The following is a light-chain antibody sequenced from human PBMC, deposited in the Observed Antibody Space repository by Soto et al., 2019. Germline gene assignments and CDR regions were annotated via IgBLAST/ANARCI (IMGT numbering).Light chain of an antibody. CDR1: SRDVGSYNL. Sequence: QSALTQPASVSGSPGQSVTISCTGTSRDVGSYNLVSWYQQHPGKAPKLMIYEGFKRPSGVSSRFSASKSGNTASLTISGLQAEDEADYYCCSYAGRGTSTVVFGGGTKLTVL. J-gene: IGLJ2*01. CDR3: CSYAGRGTSTVV. V-gene: IGLV2-23*01. CDR2: EGF.